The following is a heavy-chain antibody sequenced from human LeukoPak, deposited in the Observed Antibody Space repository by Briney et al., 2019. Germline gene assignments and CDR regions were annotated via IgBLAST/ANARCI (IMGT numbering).Heavy chain of an antibody. Sequence: PGGSLRLSCAASGFTFNTAWMHWVRQAPGKGLVWVSRIYSDGSDKTYADSVKGRFTISRDNAKNKLYLQMNSLRAEDSAVYYCATDSGHAFSFWGQGTKVTVS. J-gene: IGHJ3*01. CDR1: GFTFNTAW. V-gene: IGHV3-74*01. CDR2: IYSDGSDK. CDR3: ATDSGHAFSF. D-gene: IGHD3-10*01.